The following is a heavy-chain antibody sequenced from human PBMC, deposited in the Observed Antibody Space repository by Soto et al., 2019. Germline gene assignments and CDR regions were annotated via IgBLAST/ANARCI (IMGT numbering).Heavy chain of an antibody. CDR2: IYYSGST. CDR1: GGSISSYY. Sequence: PSETLSLTCTVSGGSISSYYWSWIRQPPGKGLEWIAYIYYSGSTSYNPSLKSRVTISVDTSKKQFSLKLSSVTAADTAVYYCARVLFGRVAWFDPWGQGTLVTVSS. J-gene: IGHJ5*02. CDR3: ARVLFGRVAWFDP. D-gene: IGHD1-26*01. V-gene: IGHV4-59*01.